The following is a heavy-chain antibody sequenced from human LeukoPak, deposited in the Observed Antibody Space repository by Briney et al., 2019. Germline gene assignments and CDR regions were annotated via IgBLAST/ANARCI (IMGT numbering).Heavy chain of an antibody. CDR3: ARRGGITGTTDF. CDR2: IYYSGTT. Sequence: SETLSLTCIVSGDSISSTIYYWDWIRQPPGEGLEWIATIYYSGTTYYSPSLKSRVTIFVDTSKNQFSLKLSSVTAADTAVYYCARRGGITGTTDFWGQGTLVTVSS. D-gene: IGHD1-20*01. V-gene: IGHV4-39*01. J-gene: IGHJ4*02. CDR1: GDSISSTIYY.